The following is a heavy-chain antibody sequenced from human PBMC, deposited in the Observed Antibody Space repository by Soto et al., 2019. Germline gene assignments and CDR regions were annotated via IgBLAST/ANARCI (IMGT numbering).Heavy chain of an antibody. CDR3: AREGLVLVPTTVNSDYYYYAMDV. Sequence: GASVKVSCKASGYTFAGYYMHWVRQAPGQGLEWMGWINPNSGGTNYAQKFQGRVTMTGDESMSTAYMELSSLRPDDTAVYYCAREGLVLVPTTVNSDYYYYAMDVWGQGNTVTVSS. CDR1: GYTFAGYY. D-gene: IGHD4-17*01. CDR2: INPNSGGT. J-gene: IGHJ6*02. V-gene: IGHV1-2*02.